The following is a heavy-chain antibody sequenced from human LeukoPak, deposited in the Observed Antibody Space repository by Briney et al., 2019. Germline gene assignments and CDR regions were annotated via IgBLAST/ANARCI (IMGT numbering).Heavy chain of an antibody. CDR3: AISSSGYTYGYVSGWFDP. CDR2: IIHIFGTT. J-gene: IGHJ5*02. Sequence: SVKVSCKASGGTFNNYAISWVRQAPGQGLEWMGGIIHIFGTTNYAQKFQGRVTITADESTRTAWMELSSLRSEETAVYYCAISSSGYTYGYVSGWFDPWGQGTLVTVSS. D-gene: IGHD5-18*01. V-gene: IGHV1-69*01. CDR1: GGTFNNYA.